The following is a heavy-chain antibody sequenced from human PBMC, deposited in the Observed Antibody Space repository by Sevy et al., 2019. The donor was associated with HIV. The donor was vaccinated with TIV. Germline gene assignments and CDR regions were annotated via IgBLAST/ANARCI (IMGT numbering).Heavy chain of an antibody. CDR2: IYYTGST. V-gene: IGHV4-59*01. Sequence: ETLSLTCTVSGGSISSYYWSWIRQPPGKGLEWIGSIYYTGSTNYNPSLKSRVTISVDTSKNQFSLKLSSVTAADTAVYYCAGRQEMDYYYYGMDVWDQGTTVTVSS. J-gene: IGHJ6*02. CDR1: GGSISSYY. D-gene: IGHD2-15*01. CDR3: AGRQEMDYYYYGMDV.